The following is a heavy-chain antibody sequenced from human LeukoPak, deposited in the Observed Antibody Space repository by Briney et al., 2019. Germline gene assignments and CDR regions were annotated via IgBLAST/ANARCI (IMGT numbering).Heavy chain of an antibody. CDR3: ARAVAGTEGWFNS. CDR2: TYYRSKWYN. J-gene: IGHJ5*01. V-gene: IGHV6-1*01. Sequence: SQTLSLTCAISGDSVSSDSAAWNWIRQSPSRGLEWLGRTYYRSKWYNDYSASVKSRITINPDTSKNQFSLQLNFVTPEDTAVYYCARAVAGTEGWFNSWGQGTLVTVSS. D-gene: IGHD1-1*01. CDR1: GDSVSSDSAA.